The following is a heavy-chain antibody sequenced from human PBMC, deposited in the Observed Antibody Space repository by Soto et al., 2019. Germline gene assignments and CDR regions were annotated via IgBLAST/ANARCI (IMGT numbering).Heavy chain of an antibody. J-gene: IGHJ3*02. D-gene: IGHD3-16*02. Sequence: QVQLQESGPGLVKPSQTLTLTCSVSGGSISSDNYFWSWIRQPPGKGLEWIGYIFYSGSAHSNPSLKSRFTISVDTSKNQFSLDLSSVTAADTAMYYCAREVIPAATLGSDAFDIWGQGTMVTVSS. CDR2: IFYSGSA. CDR3: AREVIPAATLGSDAFDI. CDR1: GGSISSDNYF. V-gene: IGHV4-30-4*01.